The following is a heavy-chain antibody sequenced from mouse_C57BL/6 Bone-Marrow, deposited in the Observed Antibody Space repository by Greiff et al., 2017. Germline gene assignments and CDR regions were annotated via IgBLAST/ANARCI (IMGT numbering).Heavy chain of an antibody. V-gene: IGHV5-12*01. Sequence: EVMLVESGGGLVQPGGSLKLSCAASGFTFSDYYMYWVRQTPEKRLEWVAYISNGGGSTYYPDTVKGRFTISRDNAKNTLYLQMSRLKCEDTAMYYCARSYYSNYLDYWGQGPTLTVSS. CDR1: GFTFSDYY. J-gene: IGHJ2*01. CDR2: ISNGGGST. D-gene: IGHD2-5*01. CDR3: ARSYYSNYLDY.